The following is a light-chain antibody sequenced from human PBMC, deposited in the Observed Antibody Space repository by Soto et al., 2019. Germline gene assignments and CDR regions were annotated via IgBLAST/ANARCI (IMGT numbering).Light chain of an antibody. Sequence: DIQMTQSPSSLSASVGDRVTITCRASQSISSYLNWYQQKQGKAPKRMIYAASSLQSGVPSRFSGSGSGTDFTLTISSLQTEDFATYYCQQSYSTPHTFGQGTKLEIK. CDR1: QSISSY. J-gene: IGKJ2*01. V-gene: IGKV1-39*01. CDR3: QQSYSTPHT. CDR2: AAS.